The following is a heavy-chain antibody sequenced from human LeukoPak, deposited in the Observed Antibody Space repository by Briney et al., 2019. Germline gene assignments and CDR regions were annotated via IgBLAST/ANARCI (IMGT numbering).Heavy chain of an antibody. J-gene: IGHJ5*02. V-gene: IGHV1-8*02. CDR1: GYTFTGYH. CDR3: ARDYGGNSGWFGP. CDR2: MNPNSGNT. D-gene: IGHD4-23*01. Sequence: VASVKVSCKASGYTFTGYHMHWVRQATGQGLEWIGWMNPNSGNTGYAQKFQGRVTLTRSTSISTAYMELRSLTSEDTAVYYCARDYGGNSGWFGPWGQGTLVTVSS.